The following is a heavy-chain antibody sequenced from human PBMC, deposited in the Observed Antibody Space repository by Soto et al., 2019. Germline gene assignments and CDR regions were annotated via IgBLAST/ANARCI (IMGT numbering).Heavy chain of an antibody. CDR2: IWYDGSNK. J-gene: IGHJ6*02. V-gene: IGHV3-33*01. CDR3: ARWTREGFGESWDV. Sequence: QVQLVESGGGVVQPGRSLRLSCTASGFNFGSHGMHWVRQAPGKGLEWVGVIWYDGSNKFYGDSVKGRFIISRDNSKNTTYLEMSSLRVEDTAVYYCARWTREGFGESWDVWGQGTMVTVSS. CDR1: GFNFGSHG. D-gene: IGHD3-10*01.